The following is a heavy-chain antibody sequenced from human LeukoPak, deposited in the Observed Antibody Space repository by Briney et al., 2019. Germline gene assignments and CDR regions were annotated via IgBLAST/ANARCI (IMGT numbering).Heavy chain of an antibody. V-gene: IGHV4-39*07. CDR1: GGSISSSSYY. CDR2: IYYSGST. D-gene: IGHD3-10*01. CDR3: ARGHVVLLWFGEARPRYYFDY. Sequence: SETLSLTCTVSGGSISSSSYYWGWIRQPPGKGLEWIGSIYYSGSTYYNPSLKSRVTISVDTSKNQFSLKLSSVTAADTAVYYCARGHVVLLWFGEARPRYYFDYWGQGTLVTVSS. J-gene: IGHJ4*02.